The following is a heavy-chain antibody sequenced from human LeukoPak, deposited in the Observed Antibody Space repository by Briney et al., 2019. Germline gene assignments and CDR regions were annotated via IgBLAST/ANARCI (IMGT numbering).Heavy chain of an antibody. CDR1: GYTFTSYD. J-gene: IGHJ5*02. CDR2: MNPISGNT. D-gene: IGHD3-3*01. CDR3: ARGSDDFWSGQNWFDP. Sequence: GASVKVSCKASGYTFTSYDINWVRQATGQGLEWMGWMNPISGNTGYAQKFQGRVTMTRNTSISTAYMELSSLRSEDTAVYYCARGSDDFWSGQNWFDPWGQGTLVTVSS. V-gene: IGHV1-8*01.